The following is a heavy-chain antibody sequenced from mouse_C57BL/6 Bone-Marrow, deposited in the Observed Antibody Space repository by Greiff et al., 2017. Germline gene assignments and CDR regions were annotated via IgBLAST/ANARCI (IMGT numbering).Heavy chain of an antibody. J-gene: IGHJ2*01. CDR1: GYTFTSYG. D-gene: IGHD1-2*01. CDR2: IYPRSGNT. Sequence: QVQLQQSGAELARPGASVKLSCKASGYTFTSYGISWVKQRTGQGLEWIGEIYPRSGNTYYNEKFKGKATLTADKSSSTAYMELRRLTSEDSAVYLCARYRLFFDYWGQGTTLTVSS. V-gene: IGHV1-81*01. CDR3: ARYRLFFDY.